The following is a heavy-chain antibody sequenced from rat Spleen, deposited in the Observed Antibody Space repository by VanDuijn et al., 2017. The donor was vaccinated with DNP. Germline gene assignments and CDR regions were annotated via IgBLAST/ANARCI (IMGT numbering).Heavy chain of an antibody. CDR3: ATSPGPNWFAH. CDR2: ISYDGGST. D-gene: IGHD1-4*01. Sequence: EVQLVESGGGLVQPGRSLKLSCVASGFTFINYWMTWIRQVPGRGLEWVAYISYDGGSTYYRDSVKGRFTISRANANHTLYLQMDSLRSEDTATYYCATSPGPNWFAHWGQGTLVTVSS. J-gene: IGHJ3*01. V-gene: IGHV5-29*01. CDR1: GFTFINYW.